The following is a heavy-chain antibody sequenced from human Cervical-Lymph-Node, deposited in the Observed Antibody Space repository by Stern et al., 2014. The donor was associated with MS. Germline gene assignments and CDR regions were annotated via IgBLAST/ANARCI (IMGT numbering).Heavy chain of an antibody. CDR2: VSFDGRDK. V-gene: IGHV3-30*18. CDR1: GFIFRNYA. J-gene: IGHJ4*02. D-gene: IGHD1-26*01. CDR3: AKGGSGSYLD. Sequence: VQLVESGGGVVQPGGSLRLSCVASGFIFRNYAGHWVRQPPGKGLEWVALVSFDGRDKYYTDSVKGRFTVSRDNSKNTLYLEMNSLRLEDTAVYYCAKGGSGSYLDWGQGSLVTVSS.